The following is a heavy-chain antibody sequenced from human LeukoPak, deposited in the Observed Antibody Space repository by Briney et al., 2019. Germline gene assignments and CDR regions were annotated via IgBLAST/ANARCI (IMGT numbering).Heavy chain of an antibody. Sequence: SETLSLTCTVSGDSLSTYYWSWIRQPPGKGLEWIGFIYYPGTTHYNPSLKSRVTFSVDTSKNHFALSLSSVTPADTAVYYCARDHYDSRGQFDPWGQGTLVTVSS. CDR1: GDSLSTYY. J-gene: IGHJ5*02. D-gene: IGHD3-22*01. CDR2: IYYPGTT. CDR3: ARDHYDSRGQFDP. V-gene: IGHV4-59*01.